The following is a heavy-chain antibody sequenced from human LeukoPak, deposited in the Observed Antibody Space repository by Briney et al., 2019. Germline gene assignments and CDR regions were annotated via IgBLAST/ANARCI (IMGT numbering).Heavy chain of an antibody. J-gene: IGHJ4*02. CDR3: ARAHVDYYDSSGYYLD. Sequence: ASVKVSCKASGYTFTSYYMHWVRQAPGQGLEWMGIINPSGGSTSYAQKFQGRVTMTRDTSTSTVYMELSSLRSEDTAVYYCARAHVDYYDSSGYYLDWGQGTLVTVSS. CDR2: INPSGGST. CDR1: GYTFTSYY. V-gene: IGHV1-46*01. D-gene: IGHD3-22*01.